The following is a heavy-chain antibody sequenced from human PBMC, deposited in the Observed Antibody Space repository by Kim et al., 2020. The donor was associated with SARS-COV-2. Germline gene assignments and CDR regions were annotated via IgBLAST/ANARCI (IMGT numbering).Heavy chain of an antibody. CDR3: TRPASGPGGWYFDY. J-gene: IGHJ4*02. V-gene: IGHV3-49*03. CDR1: GFTFGDYA. D-gene: IGHD6-19*01. CDR2: IRSKAYGGTT. Sequence: GGSLRLSCTASGFTFGDYAMSWFRQAPGKGLEWVGFIRSKAYGGTTEYAAPVKGRFTISRADSKSIAYLQMNSRKTEDTAVYYCTRPASGPGGWYFDYWGQGPLVTVSS.